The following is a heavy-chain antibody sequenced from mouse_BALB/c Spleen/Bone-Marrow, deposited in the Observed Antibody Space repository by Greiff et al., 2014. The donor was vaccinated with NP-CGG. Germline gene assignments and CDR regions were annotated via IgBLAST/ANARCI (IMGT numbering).Heavy chain of an antibody. Sequence: QVQLKESGAELAKPGASVKMSCKASGYTFTSYWMHWVKQRPGQGLEWIGYINPSTGYTDYNQKFKGKATLTADKSSSTAYMQLSSLTSEDSAVYYCARVYYGYFFAYWGQGTLVTVSA. D-gene: IGHD1-2*01. V-gene: IGHV1-7*01. J-gene: IGHJ3*01. CDR3: ARVYYGYFFAY. CDR2: INPSTGYT. CDR1: GYTFTSYW.